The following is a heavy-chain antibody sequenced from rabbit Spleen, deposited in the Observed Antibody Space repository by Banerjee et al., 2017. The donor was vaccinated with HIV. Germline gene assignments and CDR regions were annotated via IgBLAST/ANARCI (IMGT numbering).Heavy chain of an antibody. Sequence: QLLEESGGDLVKPGASLTLTCKASGLDFSSAYYMCWVRQAPGKGLEWIACIDTGSSGFTYFASWAKGRFTISKTSSTTVTLQMTNLTAADTATYFCATNAAVISYLPLWGQGTLVTVS. CDR1: GLDFSSAYY. J-gene: IGHJ4*01. CDR3: ATNAAVISYLPL. D-gene: IGHD8-1*01. V-gene: IGHV1S40*01. CDR2: IDTGSSGFT.